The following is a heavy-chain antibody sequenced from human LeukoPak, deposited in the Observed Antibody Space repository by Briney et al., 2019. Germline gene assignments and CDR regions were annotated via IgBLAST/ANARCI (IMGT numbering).Heavy chain of an antibody. CDR1: GYTFTSYG. V-gene: IGHV1-18*01. Sequence: ASVKVSCKASGYTFTSYGISWVRQAPGQGLEWMGWISAYNGNTNYAQKLQGRVTMTTDTSTSTAYMELRSLRSDDTAVYYCARVPKISTQYFDWLSSDYYYYYMDVWGKGTTVTVSS. CDR2: ISAYNGNT. CDR3: ARVPKISTQYFDWLSSDYYYYYMDV. D-gene: IGHD3-9*01. J-gene: IGHJ6*03.